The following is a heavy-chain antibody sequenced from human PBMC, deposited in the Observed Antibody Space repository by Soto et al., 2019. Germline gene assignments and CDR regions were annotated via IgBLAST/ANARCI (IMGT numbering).Heavy chain of an antibody. D-gene: IGHD4-17*01. CDR3: ARAPLYGGNSV. Sequence: EVQLVESGGGLVQPGGSLRLSCAASGFTVSSNYMTWVRQAPGKGLEWVSVIYSGGATYYADSVKGRSTTSRDNSKTTLYLQMTSLRAEDTAVYYCARAPLYGGNSVWGQGTVVTVSS. J-gene: IGHJ4*02. CDR2: IYSGGAT. CDR1: GFTVSSNY. V-gene: IGHV3-66*01.